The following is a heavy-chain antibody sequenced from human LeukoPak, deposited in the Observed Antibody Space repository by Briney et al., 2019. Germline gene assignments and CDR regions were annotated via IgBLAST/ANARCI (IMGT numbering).Heavy chain of an antibody. D-gene: IGHD2-2*01. CDR2: IKEDGGEK. J-gene: IGHJ4*02. CDR1: GFTFSTYW. Sequence: GGSLRLSCAASGFTFSTYWMNWVRQAPGKGLEWVANIKEDGGEKYYVGSVKGRFTISRDNAKNSPFLQMTSLRAQDTAIYYCARAGKLIPAYADYWGQGALVTVSS. V-gene: IGHV3-7*01. CDR3: ARAGKLIPAYADY.